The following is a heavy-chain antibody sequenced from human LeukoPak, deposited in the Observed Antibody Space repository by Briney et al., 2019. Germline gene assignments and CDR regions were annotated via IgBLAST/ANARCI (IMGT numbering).Heavy chain of an antibody. CDR3: ARDRTAYSSGWYGDWWFDR. D-gene: IGHD6-19*01. V-gene: IGHV3-21*01. J-gene: IGHJ5*02. Sequence: GGSLTLSCAASGFTFRSYSVNGVRQAPGKGLEWVSSISISSSYIYYADSVKGRCTISRDNAKNSLYLQMNSPSAEDTAVYSCARDRTAYSSGWYGDWWFDRWGQGTLVTAS. CDR1: GFTFRSYS. CDR2: ISISSSYI.